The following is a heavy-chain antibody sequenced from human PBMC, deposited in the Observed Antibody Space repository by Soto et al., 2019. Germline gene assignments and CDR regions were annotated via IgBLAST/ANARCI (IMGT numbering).Heavy chain of an antibody. CDR3: ARRARPDFYSMDV. J-gene: IGHJ6*03. D-gene: IGHD6-6*01. CDR1: GFTLSGYA. CDR2: ISSNGVGT. Sequence: GGSLRLSCAASGFTLSGYAMDWVRQAPGKGLEYVSGISSNGVGTYYANSVQGRFTISRDNSKNTVYLQMGSLRAEDMAVYYCARRARPDFYSMDVWGKGTTVTVSS. V-gene: IGHV3-64*01.